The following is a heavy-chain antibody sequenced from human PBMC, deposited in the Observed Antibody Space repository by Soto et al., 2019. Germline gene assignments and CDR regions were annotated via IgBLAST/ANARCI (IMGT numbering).Heavy chain of an antibody. Sequence: QVQLQESGPGLVKPSQTLSLTCTVSGGSISSGGYYWSWIRQHPGKGLEWIGYIYYSGSTYYNPSPKSRVTIXXAXSXXQCSLKLSSVTAADTAVYYWAGNGGWNDGGWYFDLWGRGTLVTVSS. CDR2: IYYSGST. V-gene: IGHV4-31*03. J-gene: IGHJ2*01. CDR1: GGSISSGGYY. CDR3: AGNGGWNDGGWYFDL. D-gene: IGHD1-1*01.